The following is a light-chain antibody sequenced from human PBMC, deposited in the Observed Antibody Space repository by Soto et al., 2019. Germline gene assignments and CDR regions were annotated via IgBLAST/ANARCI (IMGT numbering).Light chain of an antibody. CDR3: QHYGDSRT. V-gene: IGKV3-20*01. CDR1: QSVASSF. CDR2: GAA. J-gene: IGKJ1*01. Sequence: ELVLTQSPDTLSLSPGERATLSCRASQSVASSFLAWYQQKPGQAPRLLIYGAANRITGVPDRFSGSGSGTDFTLSISRLEPDDFAVYYCQHYGDSRTFGQGTKVEIK.